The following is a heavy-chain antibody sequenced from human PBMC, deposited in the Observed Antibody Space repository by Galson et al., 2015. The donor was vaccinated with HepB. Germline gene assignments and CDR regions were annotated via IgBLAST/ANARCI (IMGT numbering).Heavy chain of an antibody. CDR3: ARLSGGGLYPGL. CDR1: GFTFSSYG. CDR2: IRYDGSNK. Sequence: SLRLSCAASGFTFSSYGMHWVRQAPGKGLEWVAFIRYDGSNKYYGDSLKGRFTISRDNSRNTLYLQWSSLKASDTAMYYCARLSGGGLYPGLWGQGTLVTVSS. D-gene: IGHD2-15*01. V-gene: IGHV3-33*01. J-gene: IGHJ4*02.